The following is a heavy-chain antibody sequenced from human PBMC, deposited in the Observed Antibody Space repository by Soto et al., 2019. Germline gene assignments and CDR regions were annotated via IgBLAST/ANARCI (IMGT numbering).Heavy chain of an antibody. D-gene: IGHD5-12*01. CDR2: IIAYNGNT. V-gene: IGHV1-18*01. Sequence: GASVKVSCKASGGTFSSYAISWVRQAPGQGLEWMGGIIAYNGNTNYAQKLQGRVTMTTDTSTSTAYMELRSLRSDDTAVYYCAREGEHSGYVAANAFDXWGQGTMVTVSS. CDR1: GGTFSSYA. J-gene: IGHJ3*01. CDR3: AREGEHSGYVAANAFDX.